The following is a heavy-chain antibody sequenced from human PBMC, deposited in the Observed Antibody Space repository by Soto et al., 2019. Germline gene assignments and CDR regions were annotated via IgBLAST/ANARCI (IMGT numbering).Heavy chain of an antibody. CDR1: GGTFSSYT. CDR2: IIPILGIA. J-gene: IGHJ6*02. CDR3: ASESITVSTYYYGMDV. D-gene: IGHD4-17*01. Sequence: QVQLVQSGAEVKKPGSSVKVSCKASGGTFSSYTISWVRQAPGQGLEWMGRIIPILGIANYAQKFQGRVTITADKSPSTADMVLSSMRSEDTAVYYCASESITVSTYYYGMDVWGQGTTVTVSS. V-gene: IGHV1-69*02.